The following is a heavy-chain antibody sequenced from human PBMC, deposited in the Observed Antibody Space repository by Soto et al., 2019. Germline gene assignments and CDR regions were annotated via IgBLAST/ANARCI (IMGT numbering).Heavy chain of an antibody. V-gene: IGHV4-4*02. D-gene: IGHD2-2*01. Sequence: QVQLQGSGPGLLKPSETLSLTCAVSGASISSSVWWVWVRQPPGKGLEWIGEIFHSGSTNYNPSLKSRATMSVDKSKNQFSLNLTSVTAADTALYYCARQAWTRLDCWGQGTLVAVSS. CDR2: IFHSGST. CDR3: ARQAWTRLDC. CDR1: GASISSSVW. J-gene: IGHJ4*02.